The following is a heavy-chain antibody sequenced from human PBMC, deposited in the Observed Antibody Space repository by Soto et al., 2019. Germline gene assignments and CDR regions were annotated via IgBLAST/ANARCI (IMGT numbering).Heavy chain of an antibody. J-gene: IGHJ6*02. CDR2: ISWAGSST. V-gene: IGHV3-43*01. Sequence: GGSLRLSCAASGFTFDDYTMHWVRQAPGKGLEWVSLISWAGSSTNYADSVKGRFTISRDNSKNSLYLQMNSLRTEDTALYYCCTSTTYIYSHSIYGMDVSGHGTTLTVSS. CDR1: GFTFDDYT. D-gene: IGHD2-21*01. CDR3: CTSTTYIYSHSIYGMDV.